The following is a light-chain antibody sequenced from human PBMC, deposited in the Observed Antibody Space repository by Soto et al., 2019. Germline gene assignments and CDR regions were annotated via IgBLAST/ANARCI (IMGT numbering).Light chain of an antibody. Sequence: QSVLTQPASVSGSLGQSITISCTGTSSDVGGYNYVSWYQHHPGKAPKLIIYEVNNRPPGVSNRFSGSKSDNTASLTISGLQAEDEADYHCSSYTSSVTLYVFGTRTKVTVL. V-gene: IGLV2-14*01. J-gene: IGLJ1*01. CDR1: SSDVGGYNY. CDR3: SSYTSSVTLYV. CDR2: EVN.